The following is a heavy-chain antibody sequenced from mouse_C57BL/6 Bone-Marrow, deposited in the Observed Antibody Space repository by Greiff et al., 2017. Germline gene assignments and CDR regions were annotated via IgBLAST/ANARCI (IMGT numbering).Heavy chain of an antibody. J-gene: IGHJ3*01. CDR1: GFSLTSYG. Sequence: VKLVESGPGLVQPSQSLSITCTVSGFSLTSYGVHWVRQSPGKGLEWLGVIWRGGSTDYNAAFMSRLSITTDNSKSQVFFKMNSLQADDTAIYYCAKMGDYERGLAYWGQGTLVTVSA. D-gene: IGHD2-4*01. CDR2: IWRGGST. CDR3: AKMGDYERGLAY. V-gene: IGHV2-5*01.